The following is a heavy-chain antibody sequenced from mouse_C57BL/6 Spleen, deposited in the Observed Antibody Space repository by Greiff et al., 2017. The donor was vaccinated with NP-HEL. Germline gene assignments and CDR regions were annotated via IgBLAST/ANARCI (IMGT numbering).Heavy chain of an antibody. J-gene: IGHJ4*01. CDR1: GYTFTSYG. CDR3: ARGGSYYYGSSYDAMDY. Sequence: QVQLQQSGAELARPGASVKLSCKASGYTFTSYGISWVKQRTGQGLEWIGEIYPRSGNTYYNEKFKGKATLTADKSSSTAYMELRSLTSEDSAVYFCARGGSYYYGSSYDAMDYWGQGTSVTVSS. D-gene: IGHD1-1*01. CDR2: IYPRSGNT. V-gene: IGHV1-81*01.